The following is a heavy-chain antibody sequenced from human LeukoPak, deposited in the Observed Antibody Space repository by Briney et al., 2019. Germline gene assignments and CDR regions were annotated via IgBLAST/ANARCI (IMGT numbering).Heavy chain of an antibody. J-gene: IGHJ4*02. CDR2: MYYSGST. D-gene: IGHD5-18*01. V-gene: IGHV4-39*01. CDR1: GGSISSSSYY. Sequence: PSETPSLTCTVSGGSISSSSYYWGWIRQPPGKGLEWIGSMYYSGSTYYNPSLKSRVTISVDTSKNQFSLKLSSVTAADTAVYYCARHRARGYSYGHFDYWGQGTLVTVSS. CDR3: ARHRARGYSYGHFDY.